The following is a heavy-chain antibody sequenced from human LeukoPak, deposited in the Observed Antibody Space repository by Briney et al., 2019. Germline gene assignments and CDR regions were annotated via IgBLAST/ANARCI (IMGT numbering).Heavy chain of an antibody. CDR3: ARDISAAAGFGYFDL. CDR2: IIPIFGTA. Sequence: ASVKVSCKASGGTFSSYAISWVRQAPGQGLEWMGGIIPIFGTANYAQKFQGRVTITTDESTSTAYMELSSLRSEDTAVYYCARDISAAAGFGYFDLWGRGTLVTVSS. V-gene: IGHV1-69*05. CDR1: GGTFSSYA. D-gene: IGHD6-13*01. J-gene: IGHJ2*01.